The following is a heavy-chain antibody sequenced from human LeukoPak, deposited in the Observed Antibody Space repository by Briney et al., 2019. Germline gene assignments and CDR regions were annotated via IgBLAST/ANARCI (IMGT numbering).Heavy chain of an antibody. CDR2: IHSDDST. CDR1: GFTVSNNY. V-gene: IGHV3-66*04. J-gene: IGHJ4*02. CDR3: TRQLFISTSSYYIFDF. D-gene: IGHD2-2*01. Sequence: RPGGSLRLSCAASGFTVSNNYISWARQAPGKGLEWVSVIHSDDSTYYADSVKDRFTISRDNSRNTQYLQMNSLRAQDTAVYYCTRQLFISTSSYYIFDFWGQGTLVTVSS.